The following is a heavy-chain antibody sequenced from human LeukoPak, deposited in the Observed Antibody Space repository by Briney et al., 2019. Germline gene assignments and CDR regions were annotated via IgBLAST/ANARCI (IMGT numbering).Heavy chain of an antibody. CDR1: GGSISYYY. V-gene: IGHV4-59*01. Sequence: SETLSLTCTVSGGSISYYYRTWIRQSPGKGLEWIGQIYYTGSTYYNPSLKRRVTISVDTSRNQFSLNLTSVTAADTAVYYCARGGTYNDILSFDPWGQGTLVTVSS. CDR2: IYYTGST. D-gene: IGHD3-9*01. J-gene: IGHJ5*02. CDR3: ARGGTYNDILSFDP.